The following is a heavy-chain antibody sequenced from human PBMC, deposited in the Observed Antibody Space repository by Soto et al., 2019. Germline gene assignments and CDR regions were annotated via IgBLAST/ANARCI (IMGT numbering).Heavy chain of an antibody. Sequence: QVQLVQPGAEVRKPGASVKVSCKASGDIFTNFDFNWVRQATGQGLEWIGWMRANSGDTGHDQKFQGRVRMTRDTSMSTASMELSSLSAEDTAVYYCARYIYGQGFQAWGQGTLVFVSS. CDR3: ARYIYGQGFQA. V-gene: IGHV1-8*01. CDR2: MRANSGDT. D-gene: IGHD3-3*02. CDR1: GDIFTNFD. J-gene: IGHJ5*02.